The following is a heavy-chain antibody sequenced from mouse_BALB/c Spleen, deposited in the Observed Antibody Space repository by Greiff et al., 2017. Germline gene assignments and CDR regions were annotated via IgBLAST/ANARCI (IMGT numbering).Heavy chain of an antibody. D-gene: IGHD1-1*01. CDR3: ARHYYGSSFYFDY. CDR2: ISNGGGST. J-gene: IGHJ2*01. Sequence: VHPVASGGGFVQPGGPLKLSCAASGFTFSSYTMSWVRQTPEKRLEWVAYISNGGGSTYYPDTVKGRFTISRDKAKNTLYLQMSCLKSEDTAMYVCARHYYGSSFYFDYWGQGTPLTVSA. CDR1: GFTFSSYT. V-gene: IGHV5-12-2*01.